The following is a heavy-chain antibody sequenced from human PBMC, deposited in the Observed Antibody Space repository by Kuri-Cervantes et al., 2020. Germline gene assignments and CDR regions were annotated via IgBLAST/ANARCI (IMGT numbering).Heavy chain of an antibody. V-gene: IGHV3-30*18. CDR1: GFTFSSYG. J-gene: IGHJ4*02. CDR3: AKEMAIMYFDY. Sequence: GESLKISCAASGFTFSSYGMHWVRQAPGKGLEWVAVISYDGSNKYYADSVKGRFTISRDNSKNTLYLQMNSLRAEDTAVYYCAKEMAIMYFDYWGQGTLVTVSS. CDR2: ISYDGSNK. D-gene: IGHD5-24*01.